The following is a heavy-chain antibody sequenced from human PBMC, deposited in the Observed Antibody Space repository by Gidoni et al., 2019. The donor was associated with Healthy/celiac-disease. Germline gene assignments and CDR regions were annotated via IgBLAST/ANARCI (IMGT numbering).Heavy chain of an antibody. V-gene: IGHV3-48*02. Sequence: EVQLVESGGGLVQPGGSLRLSCAAAGFTFRSYSMNWVHQAPGKGLEWVSYISSSSSTIYYADSVKGRFTISRDNAKNSLYLQMNSLRDEDTAVYYCARVYDFWSGYYTFDYWGQGTLVTVSS. CDR1: GFTFRSYS. CDR3: ARVYDFWSGYYTFDY. J-gene: IGHJ4*02. CDR2: ISSSSSTI. D-gene: IGHD3-3*01.